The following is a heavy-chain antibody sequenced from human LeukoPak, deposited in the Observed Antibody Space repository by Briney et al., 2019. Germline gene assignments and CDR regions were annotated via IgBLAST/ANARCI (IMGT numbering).Heavy chain of an antibody. CDR3: AKERVVVTAIDAFDI. D-gene: IGHD2-21*02. CDR2: ISPSGDIT. CDR1: AFTFSNHG. Sequence: GGSLRLSCAASAFTFSNHGMNWVRQAPGKGLEWVSGISPSGDITYYADSVKGRFTISRDNSKNTLYLQMNSLRAEDTAVYYCAKERVVVTAIDAFDIWGQGTMVTVSS. V-gene: IGHV3-23*01. J-gene: IGHJ3*02.